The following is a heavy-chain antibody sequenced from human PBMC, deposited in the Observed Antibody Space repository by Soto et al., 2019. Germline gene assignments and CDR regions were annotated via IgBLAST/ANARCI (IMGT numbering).Heavy chain of an antibody. Sequence: GGSLRLSCAASGFTFSNAWMNWVRQAPGKGLEWVGRIKSKTDGGTTDYAAPVKGRFTISRDDSKNTLYLQMNSLKTEDIAVYYCTTGLVKGRGAFDIWGQGTMVTVSS. CDR1: GFTFSNAW. CDR2: IKSKTDGGTT. D-gene: IGHD2-21*01. J-gene: IGHJ3*02. V-gene: IGHV3-15*07. CDR3: TTGLVKGRGAFDI.